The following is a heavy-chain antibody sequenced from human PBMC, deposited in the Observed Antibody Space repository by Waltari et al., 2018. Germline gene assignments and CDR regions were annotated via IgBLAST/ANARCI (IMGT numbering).Heavy chain of an antibody. Sequence: EVQLLDSGGGLVQPGGSLRLSCAASGFTFSSYAMSWVRQAPGKRMEWVSNFSGGIDTTYYANSVKGRFTISRDNSKNTLYLQVNSLRAEDTAVYYCAKASLRTCSGARCYHFDYWGQGTVVTVSS. J-gene: IGHJ4*02. CDR2: FSGGIDTT. D-gene: IGHD2-15*01. CDR3: AKASLRTCSGARCYHFDY. CDR1: GFTFSSYA. V-gene: IGHV3-23*01.